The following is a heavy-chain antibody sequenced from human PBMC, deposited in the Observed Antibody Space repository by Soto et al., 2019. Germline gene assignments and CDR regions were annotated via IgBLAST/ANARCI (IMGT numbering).Heavy chain of an antibody. J-gene: IGHJ6*02. CDR1: GFTVSSYA. CDR3: AKAVAEVHSCYGMDV. V-gene: IGHV3-23*01. D-gene: IGHD6-19*01. CDR2: FTGSDSST. Sequence: EVQLLESGGGLVQPGGSLRLSCAASGFTVSSYAMRWVRQAPGKGLEWVSTFTGSDSSTYYADSVKGRFTISRDNSKNTLYLQMNSLTAEDAAVYYCAKAVAEVHSCYGMDVWGQGTTVTVSS.